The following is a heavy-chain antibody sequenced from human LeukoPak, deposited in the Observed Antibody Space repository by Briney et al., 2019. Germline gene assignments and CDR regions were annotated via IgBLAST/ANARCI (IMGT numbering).Heavy chain of an antibody. J-gene: IGHJ4*02. CDR1: GYRFTNYW. V-gene: IGHV5-51*01. Sequence: GESLKISCKGPGYRFTNYWIGWVRQMPGKGLEGMGIIYPSDSDTSYSPSFQGQVTISADKSISTAYLQWSSLKASDTAMYSCASLQGGGYSSPLGYWGQGTLVTVSS. CDR2: IYPSDSDT. D-gene: IGHD6-13*01. CDR3: ASLQGGGYSSPLGY.